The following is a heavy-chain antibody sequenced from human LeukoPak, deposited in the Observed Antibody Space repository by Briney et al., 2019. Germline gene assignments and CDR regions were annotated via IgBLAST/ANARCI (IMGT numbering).Heavy chain of an antibody. J-gene: IGHJ6*03. Sequence: GGSLRLSCAASGFAFSNYAMNWVRQAPGKGLEWVSGINWNGGSTGYADSVKGRFTISRDNAKNSLYLQMNSLRAEDTALYYCARLGYCSSTSCYHYYYYYYMDVWGKGTTVTVSS. D-gene: IGHD2-2*01. CDR1: GFAFSNYA. V-gene: IGHV3-20*04. CDR2: INWNGGST. CDR3: ARLGYCSSTSCYHYYYYYYMDV.